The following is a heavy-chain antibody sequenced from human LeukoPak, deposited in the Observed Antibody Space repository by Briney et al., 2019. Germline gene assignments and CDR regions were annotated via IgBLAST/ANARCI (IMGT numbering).Heavy chain of an antibody. CDR1: GGSISSSSYY. V-gene: IGHV4-39*02. J-gene: IGHJ4*02. CDR2: IYYSGST. CDR3: AREVRGHHRGPWSVSSRASGGYDY. D-gene: IGHD3-10*01. Sequence: PSETLSLTCTVSGGSISSSSYYWGWIRQPPGKGLEWIGSIYYSGSTYYNPSLKSRVTISVDTSKNQFSLKLSSVTAADTAVYYCAREVRGHHRGPWSVSSRASGGYDYWGQGTLVTVSS.